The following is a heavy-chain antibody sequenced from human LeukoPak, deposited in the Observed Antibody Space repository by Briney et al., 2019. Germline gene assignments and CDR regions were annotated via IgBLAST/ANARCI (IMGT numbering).Heavy chain of an antibody. Sequence: PSETLSLTCTVSGGSISSHYWSWIRQPPGKGLEWIGYIYYSGSTNYNPSLKSRVTISVDTSKNQFSLKLSSVTAADTAVYYCAATRNDGGVDLLGCYYYYMDVWGKGTTVTVSS. CDR2: IYYSGST. V-gene: IGHV4-59*11. J-gene: IGHJ6*03. CDR3: AATRNDGGVDLLGCYYYYMDV. D-gene: IGHD3-22*01. CDR1: GGSISSHY.